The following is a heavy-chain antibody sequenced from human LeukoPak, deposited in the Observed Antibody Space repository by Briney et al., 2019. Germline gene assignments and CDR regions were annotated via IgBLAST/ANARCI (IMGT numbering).Heavy chain of an antibody. CDR1: GFTFSDHY. Sequence: GGSLRLSCAASGFTFSDHYMDWVRQAPGKGLEWVGRTRNKANSYTTEYAASVKGRFTISRDDSKNSLYLQMNSLKTEDTAVYYCAREEGYYYDSSGYYFTVGLFDYWGQGTLVTVSS. J-gene: IGHJ4*02. D-gene: IGHD3-22*01. CDR2: TRNKANSYTT. CDR3: AREEGYYYDSSGYYFTVGLFDY. V-gene: IGHV3-72*01.